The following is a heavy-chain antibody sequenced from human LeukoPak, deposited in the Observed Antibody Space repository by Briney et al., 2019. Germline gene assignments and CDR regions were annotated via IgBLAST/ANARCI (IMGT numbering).Heavy chain of an antibody. Sequence: ASVKVSCTASGYTFSGNYMHWVRQAPGQGLEWMGWINPNSGGTNYAQKFQGWVTMTRDTSISTVFMEMSRLRSDDTAVYYCAREYVSSWFDQWGQGTLVTVSS. J-gene: IGHJ5*02. D-gene: IGHD3-22*01. CDR1: GYTFSGNY. V-gene: IGHV1-2*04. CDR2: INPNSGGT. CDR3: AREYVSSWFDQ.